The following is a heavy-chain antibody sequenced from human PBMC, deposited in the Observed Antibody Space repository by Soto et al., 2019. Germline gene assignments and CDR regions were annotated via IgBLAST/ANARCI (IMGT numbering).Heavy chain of an antibody. CDR2: IIPIFGTA. V-gene: IGHV1-69*13. D-gene: IGHD2-21*02. J-gene: IGHJ3*02. CDR3: ASEAYCGGDCSDAFDI. CDR1: GGTFSSYA. Sequence: ASVKVSCKASGGTFSSYAISWVRQAPGQGLEWMGGIIPIFGTANYAQKFQGRVTITADESTSTAYMELSSLRSEDTAVYYCASEAYCGGDCSDAFDIWGQGTMVTVSS.